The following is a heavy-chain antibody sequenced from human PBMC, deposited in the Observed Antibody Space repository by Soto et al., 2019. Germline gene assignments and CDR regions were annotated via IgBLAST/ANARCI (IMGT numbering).Heavy chain of an antibody. J-gene: IGHJ5*02. D-gene: IGHD6-19*01. CDR3: AREGGYRSGSFDP. V-gene: IGHV1-3*01. Sequence: GASVKVSCKASGYTFTKYAMHWVRQAPGQRLEWMGWINVGNGNTKYSQRFQGRVTITRDTSASTAYMELSSLRSEDTAVYYCAREGGYRSGSFDPWGQGTLVTVYS. CDR1: GYTFTKYA. CDR2: INVGNGNT.